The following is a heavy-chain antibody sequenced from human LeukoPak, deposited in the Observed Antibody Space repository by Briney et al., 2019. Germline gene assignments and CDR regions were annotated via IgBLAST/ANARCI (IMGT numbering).Heavy chain of an antibody. J-gene: IGHJ4*02. CDR1: GFTFSSYA. CDR2: IPYDGSGK. V-gene: IGHV3-30*02. D-gene: IGHD4-11*01. Sequence: GGSLRLSCAASGFTFSSYAMHWVRQAPGKGLEWVAFIPYDGSGKFYADSVKGRFTISRDNSKNTLYLQMNSLRAEDTAVYYCAAMTSVTTGDYWGQGTLVTVSS. CDR3: AAMTSVTTGDY.